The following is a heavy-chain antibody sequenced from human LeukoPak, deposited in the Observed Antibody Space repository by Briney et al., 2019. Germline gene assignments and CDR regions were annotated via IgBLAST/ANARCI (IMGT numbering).Heavy chain of an antibody. D-gene: IGHD1-1*01. J-gene: IGHJ6*03. CDR1: GFTFSSYW. V-gene: IGHV3-7*01. CDR3: AKGRGRTTAYMDV. CDR2: IKQDGSEK. Sequence: PGGSLRLSCAASGFTFSSYWMSWVRQAPGKGLEWVANIKQDGSEKYYVDSVKGRFTISRDNAKNSLYLQMNSLRAEDTAVYYCAKGRGRTTAYMDVWGKGTTVTISS.